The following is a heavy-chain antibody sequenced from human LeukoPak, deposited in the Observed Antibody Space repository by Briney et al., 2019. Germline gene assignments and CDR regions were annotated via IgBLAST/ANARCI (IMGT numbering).Heavy chain of an antibody. J-gene: IGHJ4*02. V-gene: IGHV3-66*01. D-gene: IGHD6-19*01. Sequence: GGSLRLSGAASGFTVNSYYMGWVRQAPGEGLEWILVIYSGGDTYYADSVKGRFTISRDNSKNMIYLEMSSLKAEDTAVYYCAKERNLEIAVAGTIFDYWGQGTLVTVSS. CDR2: IYSGGDT. CDR3: AKERNLEIAVAGTIFDY. CDR1: GFTVNSYY.